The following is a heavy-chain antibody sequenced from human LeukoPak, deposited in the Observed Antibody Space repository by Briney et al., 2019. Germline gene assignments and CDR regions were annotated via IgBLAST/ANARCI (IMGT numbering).Heavy chain of an antibody. J-gene: IGHJ4*02. CDR1: GFTFSSYA. CDR3: ARELVVSAYNYFDY. CDR2: ISYDGSNK. D-gene: IGHD2-8*02. V-gene: IGHV3-30-3*01. Sequence: PGGSLRLSCAASGFTFSSYAMHWVRQAPGKGLEWVAVISYDGSNKYYADSVKGRFTISRDNSKNTLYLQMNSLRAEDTAVYYCARELVVSAYNYFDYWGQGTLVTVSS.